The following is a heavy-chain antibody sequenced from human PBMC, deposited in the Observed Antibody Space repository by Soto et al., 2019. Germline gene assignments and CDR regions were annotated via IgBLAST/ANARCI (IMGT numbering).Heavy chain of an antibody. CDR1: GGTFSSYA. Sequence: SVKVSCKASGGTFSSYAISWVRQAPGQGLEWMGGIIPIFGTANYAQKFQGRVTITADESTSTAYMELSSLRSEDTAVYYCARDGRYSSSWYYFQHWGQGTLVTVPQ. D-gene: IGHD6-13*01. V-gene: IGHV1-69*13. CDR2: IIPIFGTA. J-gene: IGHJ1*01. CDR3: ARDGRYSSSWYYFQH.